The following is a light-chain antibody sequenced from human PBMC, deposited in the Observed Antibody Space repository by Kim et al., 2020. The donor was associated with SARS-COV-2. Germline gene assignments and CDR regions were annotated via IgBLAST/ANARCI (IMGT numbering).Light chain of an antibody. CDR1: SSDVGGYNY. CDR3: SSFEGGNALRV. V-gene: IGLV2-8*01. J-gene: IGLJ3*02. CDR2: EVN. Sequence: QSALTQPPSASGSPGQSITISCTGTSSDVGGYNYISWYQQHPGKAPKLMIYEVNKRPSGVPDRFSGSKSGNTASLTVSGLQTEEEAEYYCSSFEGGNALRVFGVGPQLTFL.